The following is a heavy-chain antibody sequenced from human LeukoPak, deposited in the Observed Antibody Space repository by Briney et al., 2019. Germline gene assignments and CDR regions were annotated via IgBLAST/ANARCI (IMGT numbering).Heavy chain of an antibody. J-gene: IGHJ6*02. CDR1: GGSISSGGYS. V-gene: IGHV4-30-2*01. CDR2: IYHSGST. CDR3: ARDSRYGMDV. Sequence: SQTLSLTCAVSGGSISSGGYSWSWLRQPPGKGLEWIGYIYHSGSTYYNPSLKSRVTISVDRSKNQFSLKLSSVTAADTAVYYCARDSRYGMDVWGQETTVTVSS.